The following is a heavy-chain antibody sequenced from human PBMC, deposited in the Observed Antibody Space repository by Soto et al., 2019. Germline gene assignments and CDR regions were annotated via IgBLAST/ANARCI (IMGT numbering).Heavy chain of an antibody. CDR1: GFDFRSYE. V-gene: IGHV3-48*03. CDR2: IRANDESI. J-gene: IGHJ3*02. CDR3: ARETLRDAIDI. Sequence: QPXGSLRLSCVAAGFDFRSYEMNWVRQAPGKGLEWVSNIRANDESIYYADSVKGRVSVSRDNAKNSLFLEMNSLRVDDTAVYYCARETLRDAIDIWGQGTMVTVSS.